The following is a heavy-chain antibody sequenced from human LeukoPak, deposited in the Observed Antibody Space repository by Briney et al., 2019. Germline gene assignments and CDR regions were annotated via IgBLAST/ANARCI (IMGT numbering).Heavy chain of an antibody. V-gene: IGHV1-69*06. CDR2: IIPIFGTA. CDR3: ARDLVFDSLGPDAFHI. Sequence: ASVKVSCKASGGTFSSYAISWVRQAPGQGLEWMGGIIPIFGTANYAQKFQGRVTITADKSTSTAYMEPSSLRSEDTAVYYCARDLVFDSLGPDAFHIWGQGTMVTVSS. D-gene: IGHD3-9*01. CDR1: GGTFSSYA. J-gene: IGHJ3*02.